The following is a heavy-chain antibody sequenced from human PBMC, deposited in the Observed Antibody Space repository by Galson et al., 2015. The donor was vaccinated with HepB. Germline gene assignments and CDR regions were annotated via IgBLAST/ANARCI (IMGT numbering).Heavy chain of an antibody. J-gene: IGHJ4*02. CDR1: GFMFGTYW. CDR3: VRDSRTYPGYYDF. Sequence: SLRLSCAASGFMFGTYWMQWVRQAQGKGLVWVSVINPDGTTTDYADSVRGRFTISRDNVRNTMFLQMNSLRAEDMGVYYCVRDSRTYPGYYDFWGQGILVTVSS. D-gene: IGHD2-2*01. CDR2: INPDGTTT. V-gene: IGHV3-74*01.